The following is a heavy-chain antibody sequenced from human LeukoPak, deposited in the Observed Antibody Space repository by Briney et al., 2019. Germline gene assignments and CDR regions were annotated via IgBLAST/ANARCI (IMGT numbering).Heavy chain of an antibody. D-gene: IGHD3-16*01. V-gene: IGHV4-39*01. CDR2: IYYSGST. CDR3: ASGRGYDYVWGSYWGAFDI. J-gene: IGHJ3*02. CDR1: GGSISSSSYS. Sequence: RPSETLSLTCTVSGGSISSSSYSWGWIRQPPGKGLEWIGSIYYSGSTYYNPSLKSRVTISVDTSKNQFSLKLSSVTAADTAVYYCASGRGYDYVWGSYWGAFDIWGQGTMVTVSS.